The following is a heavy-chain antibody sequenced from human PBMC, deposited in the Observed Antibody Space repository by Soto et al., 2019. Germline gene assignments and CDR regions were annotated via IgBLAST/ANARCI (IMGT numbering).Heavy chain of an antibody. J-gene: IGHJ6*03. Sequence: GGSLRLSCAASGFTFSSYAMSWVRQAPGKGLEWVSAISGSGGSTYYADSVKGRFTISRDNSKNTLYLQMNSLRAEDTAVYYCAKDLYCSSTSCLGDYYYYMDVWGKGTTVTVSS. CDR2: ISGSGGST. CDR1: GFTFSSYA. V-gene: IGHV3-23*01. CDR3: AKDLYCSSTSCLGDYYYYMDV. D-gene: IGHD2-2*01.